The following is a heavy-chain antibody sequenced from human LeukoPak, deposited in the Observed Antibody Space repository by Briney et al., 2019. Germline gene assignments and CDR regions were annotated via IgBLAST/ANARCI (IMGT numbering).Heavy chain of an antibody. V-gene: IGHV3-48*03. J-gene: IGHJ4*02. CDR3: ARSKRDIVATIGY. Sequence: GGSLRLSCAASGFTFSDYEMNWVRQAPGKGLEWLSYISSGGYTADYADSVKGRFTIFRDNAKNSVYLQMHSLRAEDTGLYYCARSKRDIVATIGYWGQGTLVAVSS. CDR1: GFTFSDYE. D-gene: IGHD5-12*01. CDR2: ISSGGYTA.